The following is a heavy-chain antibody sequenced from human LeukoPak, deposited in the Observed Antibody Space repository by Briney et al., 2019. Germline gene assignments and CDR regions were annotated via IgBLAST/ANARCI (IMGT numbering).Heavy chain of an antibody. CDR3: ARDLDSSGYYRDAFDI. CDR2: IIPIFGTA. Sequence: GASVKVSCKASGGTFSSYAISWVRQAPGQGLEWMGGIIPIFGTANYAQKFQGRVTITRDTSASTAYMELSSLRSEDTAVYYCARDLDSSGYYRDAFDIWGQGTMVTVSS. V-gene: IGHV1-69*05. CDR1: GGTFSSYA. D-gene: IGHD3-22*01. J-gene: IGHJ3*02.